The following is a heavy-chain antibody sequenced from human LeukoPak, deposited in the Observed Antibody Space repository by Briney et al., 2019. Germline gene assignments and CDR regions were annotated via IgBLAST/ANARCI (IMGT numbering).Heavy chain of an antibody. D-gene: IGHD6-6*01. CDR1: GFTFSSYG. CDR2: IRYDGSNK. Sequence: GGSLRLSCAASGFTFSSYGMHWVRQAPGKGLEWVAFIRYDGSNKYYADSVKGRFTISRDNSKNTLYLQMNSLRAEDTVVYYCAKDLAARPFYYYYYMDVWGKGTTVTVSS. V-gene: IGHV3-30*02. J-gene: IGHJ6*03. CDR3: AKDLAARPFYYYYYMDV.